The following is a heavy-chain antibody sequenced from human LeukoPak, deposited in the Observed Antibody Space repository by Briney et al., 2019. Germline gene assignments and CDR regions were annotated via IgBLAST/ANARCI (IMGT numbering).Heavy chain of an antibody. CDR2: ISSSSSTI. D-gene: IGHD3-22*01. Sequence: GGSLRLSCAASGFTFSSYSMNWVRQAPGKGLEWVSYISSSSSTIYYADSVKGRFTISRDNAKNSLYLQMNSLRAEDTAVYYCARGTYYYDSSQAFDIWGQGTMVTVSS. V-gene: IGHV3-48*01. CDR3: ARGTYYYDSSQAFDI. J-gene: IGHJ3*02. CDR1: GFTFSSYS.